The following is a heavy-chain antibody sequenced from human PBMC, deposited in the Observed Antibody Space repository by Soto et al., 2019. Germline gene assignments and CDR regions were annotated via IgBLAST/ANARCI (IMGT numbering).Heavy chain of an antibody. J-gene: IGHJ4*02. CDR2: ISAYNGNT. V-gene: IGHV1-18*04. CDR1: GYTFPSYG. D-gene: IGHD3-22*01. Sequence: QVQLVQSGTEVKKPGASVKVSCKASGYTFPSYGVSWVRQAPGQGLEWMGSISAYNGNTHYAQKLQDRFTMTTDTSTSTAYMDLRSLRSDDSAVYYCARDHYDSSAYSRYSGQGTLVTVSS. CDR3: ARDHYDSSAYSRY.